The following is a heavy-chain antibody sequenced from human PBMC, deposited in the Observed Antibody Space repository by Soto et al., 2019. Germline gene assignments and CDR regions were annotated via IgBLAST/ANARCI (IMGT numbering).Heavy chain of an antibody. CDR1: GFTFSTYA. CDR3: ARDKSPYSSGWHNRHFDY. J-gene: IGHJ4*02. D-gene: IGHD6-19*01. Sequence: QVQLVESGGGVVQPGRSLRLSCAASGFTFSTYAMHWVRQAPGKGLEWVAVISYDGSNKYYADSVKGRFTISSDHCKNTLYLQMNCLRAEDTAVYYCARDKSPYSSGWHNRHFDYWGQGTLVTVSS. CDR2: ISYDGSNK. V-gene: IGHV3-30-3*01.